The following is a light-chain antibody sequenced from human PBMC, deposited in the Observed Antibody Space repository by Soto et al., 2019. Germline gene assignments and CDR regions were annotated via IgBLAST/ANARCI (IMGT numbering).Light chain of an antibody. Sequence: EIVLTQSPGTLSLSPGERATLSCRASQRVNSNSLAWYQQKPGQPPRVVIYGASSRASGTPDRFSGSGSGTDFTLTITRLEPDDFAVYFCQQFSDAWPFGQGTKVEI. CDR1: QRVNSNS. CDR3: QQFSDAWP. CDR2: GAS. V-gene: IGKV3-20*01. J-gene: IGKJ1*01.